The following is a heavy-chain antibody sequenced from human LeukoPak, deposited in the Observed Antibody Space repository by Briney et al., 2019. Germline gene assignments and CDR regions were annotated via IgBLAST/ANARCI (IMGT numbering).Heavy chain of an antibody. D-gene: IGHD5-18*01. J-gene: IGHJ5*02. CDR3: ARGPLGYSYGLYNWFDP. Sequence: PSETLSLACAVYGGSFSGYYWSWIRQPPGKGLELIGEINHSGSTNYNPSLKSRVTISVDTSKNQFSLKLSSVTAADTAVYYCARGPLGYSYGLYNWFDPWGQGTLVTVSS. V-gene: IGHV4-34*01. CDR2: INHSGST. CDR1: GGSFSGYY.